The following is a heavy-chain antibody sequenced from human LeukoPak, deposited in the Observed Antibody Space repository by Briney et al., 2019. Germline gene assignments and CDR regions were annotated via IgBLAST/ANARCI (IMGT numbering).Heavy chain of an antibody. CDR1: GYTFTSYG. J-gene: IGHJ5*02. Sequence: ASVKVSCEASGYTFTSYGISWVRQAPGQGLEWMGWISAYNGNTNYAQKLQGRVTMTTDTSTNTAYMELRSLRSDDTAVYYCARVRAFREVWFDPWGQGTLVTVSS. D-gene: IGHD3-16*01. CDR2: ISAYNGNT. V-gene: IGHV1-18*01. CDR3: ARVRAFREVWFDP.